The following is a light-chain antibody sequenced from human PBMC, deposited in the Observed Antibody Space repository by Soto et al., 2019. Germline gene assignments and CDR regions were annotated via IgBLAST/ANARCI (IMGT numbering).Light chain of an antibody. CDR1: QSISSW. J-gene: IGKJ4*01. CDR2: DAS. V-gene: IGKV1-5*01. CDR3: QQSYITPLT. Sequence: FRRTKSHYTLSASDRDRVTLTFRASQSISSWLAWYQQKLGRAPRLLIYDASSLESGVPSRFSGSGYGTEFTLTISSLQPDDFATYYCQQSYITPLTFGGGTKVDI.